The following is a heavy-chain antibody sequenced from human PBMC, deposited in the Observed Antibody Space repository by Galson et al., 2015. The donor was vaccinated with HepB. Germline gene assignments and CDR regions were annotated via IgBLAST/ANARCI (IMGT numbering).Heavy chain of an antibody. D-gene: IGHD6-13*01. CDR2: IWYDGSNK. Sequence: SLRLSCAASGLTFSSYGMHWVRLAPGKGLEWVAVIWYDGSNKYYADSVKGRFSIFRDNSKNTLYLQMNSLRAEDTAVYYCARERINIADEGSALDIWGQGTMVTVSS. J-gene: IGHJ3*02. CDR3: ARERINIADEGSALDI. CDR1: GLTFSSYG. V-gene: IGHV3-33*01.